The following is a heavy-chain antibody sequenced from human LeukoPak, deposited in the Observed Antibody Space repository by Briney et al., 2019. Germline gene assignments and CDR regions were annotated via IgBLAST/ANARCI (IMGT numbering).Heavy chain of an antibody. D-gene: IGHD6-13*01. V-gene: IGHV3-33*06. J-gene: IGHJ4*02. CDR1: GFTFSSYG. CDR2: IWYDGSNK. CDR3: AKEAYSSSWYVVDY. Sequence: GGSLRLSCAASGFTFSSYGMHRVRQAPGKGLEWVAVIWYDGSNKYYADSVKGRFTISRDNSKNTLYLQMNSLRAEDTAVYYCAKEAYSSSWYVVDYWGQGTLVTVSS.